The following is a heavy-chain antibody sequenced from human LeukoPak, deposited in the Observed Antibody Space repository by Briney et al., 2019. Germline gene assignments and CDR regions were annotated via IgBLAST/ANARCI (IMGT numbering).Heavy chain of an antibody. D-gene: IGHD2-2*01. J-gene: IGHJ5*02. CDR3: AQEVVPAAMTMHWFDP. V-gene: IGHV4-61*02. CDR1: GGSISSGSYY. CDR2: IYTSGST. Sequence: SETLSLTCTVSGGSISSGSYYWSWIRQPAGKGLEWIGRIYTSGSTNYNPSLKSRVTISVDTSKNQFSLKLSSVTAADTAVYYCAQEVVPAAMTMHWFDPWGQGTLVTVSS.